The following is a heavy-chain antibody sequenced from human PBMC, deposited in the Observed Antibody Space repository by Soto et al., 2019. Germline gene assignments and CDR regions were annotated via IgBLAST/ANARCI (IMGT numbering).Heavy chain of an antibody. Sequence: QLQLQESGPGLVKPSETLSLTCTVSGGSISTSSYYWGWIRQPPGKGLEWIGSIYYSGSTYYNPSLKSRVTMSVDTSNNQFSLKLSSVTAADTAVFYCASMALDSSDFFTMEATCFDYWGQGTLVTVSS. D-gene: IGHD3-22*01. CDR1: GGSISTSSYY. CDR2: IYYSGST. V-gene: IGHV4-39*01. J-gene: IGHJ4*02. CDR3: ASMALDSSDFFTMEATCFDY.